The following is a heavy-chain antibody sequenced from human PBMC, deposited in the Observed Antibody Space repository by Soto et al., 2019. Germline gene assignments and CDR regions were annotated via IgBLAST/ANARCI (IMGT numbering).Heavy chain of an antibody. D-gene: IGHD3-10*01. Sequence: QVQLVQSGAEVRKPGASVKVSCKASGYTFSNYGLSWVRQAPGQGLEWMGWISDYNGNTHYAQKFQGRLIMTTDTFPRAAYVELRGLTSDDTAVYFCAGEGYYSGSGTYSPPRYYGMDVWGQGTTVTVSS. CDR1: GYTFSNYG. J-gene: IGHJ6*02. CDR2: ISDYNGNT. CDR3: AGEGYYSGSGTYSPPRYYGMDV. V-gene: IGHV1-18*01.